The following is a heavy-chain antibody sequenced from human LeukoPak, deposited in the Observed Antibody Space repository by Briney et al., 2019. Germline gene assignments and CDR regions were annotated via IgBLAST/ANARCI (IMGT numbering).Heavy chain of an antibody. Sequence: SETLSLTCTVSGGSISIYYWSWIRQPPGKGLEWIGYIYNSGSTNYNPSLRSRVTISVDTSKNQFSLKLNSVTAADTAVYYCAGTVVVAATRSFDPWGQGTLVTVSS. CDR3: AGTVVVAATRSFDP. V-gene: IGHV4-59*01. J-gene: IGHJ5*02. CDR2: IYNSGST. D-gene: IGHD2-15*01. CDR1: GGSISIYY.